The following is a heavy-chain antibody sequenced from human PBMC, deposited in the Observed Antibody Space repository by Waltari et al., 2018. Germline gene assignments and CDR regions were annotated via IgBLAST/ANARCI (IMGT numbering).Heavy chain of an antibody. CDR1: GFTVSSNY. CDR3: ARGGIAVAGGIDY. V-gene: IGHV3-53*01. D-gene: IGHD6-19*01. CDR2: IYSGGST. J-gene: IGHJ4*02. Sequence: EVQLVESGGGLIQPGGSLRLSCAASGFTVSSNYMSWVRQAPGKGLEWVSVIYSGGSTYYADSVKGRFTISRDNSKNTLYLQMNSLRAEDTAVYYCARGGIAVAGGIDYWGQGTLVTVSS.